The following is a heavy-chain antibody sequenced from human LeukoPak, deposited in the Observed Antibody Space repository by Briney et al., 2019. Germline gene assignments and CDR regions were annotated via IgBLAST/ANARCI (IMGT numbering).Heavy chain of an antibody. CDR3: ARGSAEEWYFDL. D-gene: IGHD1-14*01. CDR1: GYTFTGYY. Sequence: ASVKVSCKASGYTFTGYYMHWVRQAPGQGLEWMGWINPNSDGTNYAQNFQGRVTMTRDTSISTAYMELSRLRSDDTAVYYCARGSAEEWYFDLWGRGTLVTVSS. J-gene: IGHJ2*01. CDR2: INPNSDGT. V-gene: IGHV1-2*02.